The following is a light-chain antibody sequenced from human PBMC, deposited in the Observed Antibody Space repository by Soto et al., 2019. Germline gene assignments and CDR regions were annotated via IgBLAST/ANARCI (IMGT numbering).Light chain of an antibody. CDR3: CSYAGRWV. CDR2: EGS. V-gene: IGLV2-23*01. J-gene: IGLJ2*01. Sequence: HSALTQPASVSGSPGQSITISCTGTSSDVGSYNLVSWYQQHPGKAPKLMIYEGSKRPSWVSNRFSGSKSGNTASLTISGLQAEDEADYYCCSYAGRWVFGGGTKLTVL. CDR1: SSDVGSYNL.